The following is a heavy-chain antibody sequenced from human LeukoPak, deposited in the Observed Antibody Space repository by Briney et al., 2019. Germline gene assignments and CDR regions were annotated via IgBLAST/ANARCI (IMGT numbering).Heavy chain of an antibody. CDR2: IRYDGSNK. CDR3: AKTLSSYGGSDC. V-gene: IGHV3-30*02. CDR1: GFTFSSYG. Sequence: GGSLRLSCAASGFTFSSYGMHWVRQAPGKGLEWVAFIRYDGSNKYYADSVKGRFTISRDNSKNTLYLQMNGLRAEDTAVYYCAKTLSSYGGSDCWGQGTLVTVSS. J-gene: IGHJ4*02. D-gene: IGHD4-23*01.